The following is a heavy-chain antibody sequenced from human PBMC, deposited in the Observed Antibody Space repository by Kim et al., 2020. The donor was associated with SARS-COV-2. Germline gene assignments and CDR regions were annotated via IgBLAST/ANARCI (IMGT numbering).Heavy chain of an antibody. Sequence: SETLSLTCTVSGGSISSSSYYWGWIRQPPGKGLEWIGSIYYSGSTYYNPSLKSRVTISVDTSKNQFSLKLSSVTAADTAVYYCARAEWDPGLAYYFDYWGQGTLVTVSS. D-gene: IGHD1-26*01. CDR1: GGSISSSSYY. J-gene: IGHJ4*02. V-gene: IGHV4-39*07. CDR2: IYYSGST. CDR3: ARAEWDPGLAYYFDY.